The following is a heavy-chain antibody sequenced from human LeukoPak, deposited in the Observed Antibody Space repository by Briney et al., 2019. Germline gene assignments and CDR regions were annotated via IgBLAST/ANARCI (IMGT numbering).Heavy chain of an antibody. CDR1: GFTLNNAW. CDR2: VNEDGSGR. D-gene: IGHD1-26*01. Sequence: GGSLRLSCAASGFTLNNAWMSWVRQAPGKGLEWVANVNEDGSGRYYVDSVKGRFTVSRDNAENSLYLQMNSLRPEDTAVYYCARYSGSYHSFHYWGQGALVTVSS. V-gene: IGHV3-7*03. J-gene: IGHJ4*02. CDR3: ARYSGSYHSFHY.